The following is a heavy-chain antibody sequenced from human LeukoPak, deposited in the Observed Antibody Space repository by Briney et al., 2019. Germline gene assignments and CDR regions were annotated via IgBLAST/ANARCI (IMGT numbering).Heavy chain of an antibody. D-gene: IGHD2-21*01. CDR1: GGSFSAYY. Sequence: SETLSLTCAVYGGSFSAYYWSWIRQPPGKGLEWIGEINHSGRTNYNPSLKSRVNISVDTSKNQFSLKLSSVTAADTAVYYCARVSRLWWARDIWGQGTMVTVSS. J-gene: IGHJ3*02. CDR2: INHSGRT. V-gene: IGHV4-34*01. CDR3: ARVSRLWWARDI.